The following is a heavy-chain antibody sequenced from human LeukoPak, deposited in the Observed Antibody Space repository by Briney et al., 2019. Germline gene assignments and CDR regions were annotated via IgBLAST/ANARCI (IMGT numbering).Heavy chain of an antibody. D-gene: IGHD2-2*01. J-gene: IGHJ5*02. CDR1: GGSISSYY. CDR2: IYYSGST. CDR3: ARVCWFRSRDRSSTSGFDP. Sequence: PSETLSLTCTVSGGSISSYYWSWIRQPPGKGLEWIGYIYYSGSTNYNPSLKSRVTISVDTSKNQFSLKLSSVTAADTAVYYCARVCWFRSRDRSSTSGFDPWGQGTLVTVSS. V-gene: IGHV4-59*01.